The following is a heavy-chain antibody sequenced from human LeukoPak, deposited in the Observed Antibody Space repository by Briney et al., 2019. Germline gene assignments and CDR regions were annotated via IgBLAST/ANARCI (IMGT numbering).Heavy chain of an antibody. CDR1: GTTFSSYA. D-gene: IGHD3-22*01. CDR2: IIPIFGTA. CDR3: ARDSYDSSGYLLYYFDY. Sequence: SVKVSCKASGTTFSSYAISWVRQTPGQGLEWMGRIIPIFGTANYAEKFQGRVTITTDESTSTAYMELSSLRSEDTAVYYCARDSYDSSGYLLYYFDYWGQGTLVTVSS. V-gene: IGHV1-69*05. J-gene: IGHJ4*02.